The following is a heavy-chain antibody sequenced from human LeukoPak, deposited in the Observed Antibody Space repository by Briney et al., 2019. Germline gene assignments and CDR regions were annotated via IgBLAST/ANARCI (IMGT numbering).Heavy chain of an antibody. V-gene: IGHV3-7*01. J-gene: IGHJ3*02. CDR2: IKQDGSEK. CDR1: GFTFSSYW. CDR3: ARTFMVRRVGTYHAFDI. D-gene: IGHD3-10*01. Sequence: GGSLRLSCAASGFTFSSYWMSWVRQAPGKGLEWVANIKQDGSEKYYVDSVKGRFTISRDNAKNSLYLQMNSLRAEDTAVHYCARTFMVRRVGTYHAFDIWGQGTMVTVSS.